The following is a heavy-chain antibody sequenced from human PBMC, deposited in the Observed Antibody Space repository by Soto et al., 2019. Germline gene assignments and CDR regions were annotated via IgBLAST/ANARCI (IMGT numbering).Heavy chain of an antibody. CDR2: INPSSGNT. Sequence: QVQLVQSGAEVKKPGSSVKVSCKASGYSFTRHDINWVRQAPGQGLEWMGWINPSSGNTGYAQRFLGRLTMTTDTSTSTAYMELSGLKSEDTAIYYCAREGILFSGVLVFYGMDVWGQGNTVTVPS. J-gene: IGHJ6*02. V-gene: IGHV1-8*01. CDR3: AREGILFSGVLVFYGMDV. D-gene: IGHD3-3*01. CDR1: GYSFTRHD.